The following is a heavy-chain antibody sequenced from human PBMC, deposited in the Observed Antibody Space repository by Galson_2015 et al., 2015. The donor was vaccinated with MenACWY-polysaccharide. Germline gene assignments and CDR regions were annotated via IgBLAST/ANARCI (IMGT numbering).Heavy chain of an antibody. CDR1: GVSISSSTDW. J-gene: IGHJ4*02. D-gene: IGHD4-17*01. CDR3: ARESARHGYGDFDA. CDR2: IYQSGSS. Sequence: SETLSLTCAVSGVSISSSTDWWSWVRQSPRKGLEWIGEIYQSGSSNYNPSLIRRVRISVDKSRSQFSLEMTSVTAADTARYYCARESARHGYGDFDAWGQGSLVTV. V-gene: IGHV4-4*02.